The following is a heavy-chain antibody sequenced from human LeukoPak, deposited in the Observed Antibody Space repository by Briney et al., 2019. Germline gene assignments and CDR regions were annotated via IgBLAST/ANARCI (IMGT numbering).Heavy chain of an antibody. Sequence: SETLSLTCAVSGYSISNSNWWGWIRQPPGKAVEWIGYIYYSGSTYYNPSLKSRVTMSVDTSKNQFSLKLNSVTAVDTALYYCARTRLTTGTTFDLWGRGTLVTVSS. CDR3: ARTRLTTGTTFDL. CDR1: GYSISNSNW. CDR2: IYYSGST. J-gene: IGHJ2*01. D-gene: IGHD1-1*01. V-gene: IGHV4-28*01.